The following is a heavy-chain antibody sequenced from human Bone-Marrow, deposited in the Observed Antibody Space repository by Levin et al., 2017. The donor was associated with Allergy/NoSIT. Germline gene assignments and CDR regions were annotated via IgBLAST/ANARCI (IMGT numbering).Heavy chain of an antibody. J-gene: IGHJ3*02. CDR2: ISYDGSNK. CDR1: GFTFSSYG. V-gene: IGHV3-30*18. Sequence: SCAASGFTFSSYGMHWVRQAPGKGLEWVAVISYDGSNKYYADSVKGRFTISRDNSKNTLYLQVNSLTPEDTALYYCAKVIGTGYDFLAFDIWGQGTMVTVSS. CDR3: AKVIGTGYDFLAFDI. D-gene: IGHD5-12*01.